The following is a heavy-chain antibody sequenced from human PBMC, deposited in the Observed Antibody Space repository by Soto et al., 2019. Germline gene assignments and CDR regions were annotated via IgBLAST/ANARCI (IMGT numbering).Heavy chain of an antibody. J-gene: IGHJ4*02. V-gene: IGHV1-69*13. D-gene: IGHD1-26*01. Sequence: ASVKVSCKASGGTFSSYAISWVRQAPGQGLEWMGGIIPIFGTANYAQKFQGRVTITADESTSTAYMELSSLRSEDTAVYYCARSPEVVGATSSFDYWGQGTLVTVSS. CDR1: GGTFSSYA. CDR2: IIPIFGTA. CDR3: ARSPEVVGATSSFDY.